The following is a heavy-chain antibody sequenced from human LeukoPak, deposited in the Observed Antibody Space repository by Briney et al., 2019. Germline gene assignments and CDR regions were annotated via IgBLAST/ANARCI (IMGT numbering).Heavy chain of an antibody. D-gene: IGHD3-10*01. J-gene: IGHJ4*02. CDR3: ASGRVVGVY. CDR1: GFTFSSSL. V-gene: IGHV3-7*03. Sequence: GGSLRLSCAASGFTFSSSLMTWVRQAPGKGLEWVASVNQDGGEKNYVDSVKGRFTISRDNAKNSLYLQMNSLRTEDTAVYYGASGRVVGVYWGQGTVVTVSS. CDR2: VNQDGGEK.